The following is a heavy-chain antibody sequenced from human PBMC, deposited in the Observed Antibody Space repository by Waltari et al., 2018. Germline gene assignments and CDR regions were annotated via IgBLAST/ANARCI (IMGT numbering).Heavy chain of an antibody. V-gene: IGHV4-39*01. CDR1: GDSLTSDIYY. D-gene: IGHD2-21*01. J-gene: IGHJ5*02. CDR2: IAYRGAT. CDR3: ARQGYCGGDCYSDT. Sequence: QLQLQESGPGLVTPSETLSLTCTVSGDSLTSDIYYWGWIRQPPGKGQEWIATIAYRGATYYSPALKSRVTISIDTSKNQFSLKVTSVTAADTAVYYCARQGYCGGDCYSDTWGQGTLVTVSP.